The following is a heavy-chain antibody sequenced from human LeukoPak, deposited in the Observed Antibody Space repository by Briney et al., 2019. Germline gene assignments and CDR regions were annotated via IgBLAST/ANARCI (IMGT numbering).Heavy chain of an antibody. J-gene: IGHJ4*02. CDR3: AKVRYCSGVNCYPDDN. V-gene: IGHV4-39*01. CDR1: GVSISSSNSY. Sequence: SETLSLTCTVSGVSISSSNSYWGWIRQPPGKGLEWIGSIYYSGNTYYNASLKSQVSISIDTSKNQFSLRLTSVTAADTAVYYCAKVRYCSGVNCYPDDNWGQGTLVTVSS. D-gene: IGHD2-15*01. CDR2: IYYSGNT.